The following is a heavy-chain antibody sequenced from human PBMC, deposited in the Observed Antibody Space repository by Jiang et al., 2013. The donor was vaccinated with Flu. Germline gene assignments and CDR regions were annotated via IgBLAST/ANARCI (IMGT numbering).Heavy chain of an antibody. V-gene: IGHV6-1*01. Sequence: SQTLSLTCAISGDSVSSNSAAWNWIRQSPSRGLEWLGRTYYRSKWYHDYAVSVKSRITINPDTSKNQFSLQLNSVAPEDTAVYYCARMIRDGSNMGDYQDYWGQGNPGHRLL. CDR1: GDSVSSNSAA. CDR3: ARMIRDGSNMGDYQDY. CDR2: TYYRSKWYH. D-gene: IGHD5-24*01. J-gene: IGHJ4*01.